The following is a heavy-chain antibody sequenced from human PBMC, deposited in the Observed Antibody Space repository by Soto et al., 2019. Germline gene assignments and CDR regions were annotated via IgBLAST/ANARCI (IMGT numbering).Heavy chain of an antibody. D-gene: IGHD3-10*01. Sequence: GGSLRLSCAASGFTFSNYGMYWVRQAPGKGLEWVASISYGGSNTYYADSVKGRLTISRDNFKNTLDLQMNSLRAEDTAVYYCAKGRYHDSGNSPDYGMDVWGQGTTVTVSS. J-gene: IGHJ6*02. CDR3: AKGRYHDSGNSPDYGMDV. CDR2: ISYGGSNT. CDR1: GFTFSNYG. V-gene: IGHV3-30*18.